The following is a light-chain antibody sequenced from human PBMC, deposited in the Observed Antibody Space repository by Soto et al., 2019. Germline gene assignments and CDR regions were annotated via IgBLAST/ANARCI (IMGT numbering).Light chain of an antibody. Sequence: QSALTQPASVSGSPGQSVTISCTGTSSDVGGYNYVSWYQQHPGKAHKLMIYDVSSPPSGVSNRFSGSKSGNTPSLTISGPQAEDESDYYCSSYTISSVYVFGTGTKLTVL. J-gene: IGLJ1*01. CDR1: SSDVGGYNY. CDR2: DVS. CDR3: SSYTISSVYV. V-gene: IGLV2-14*01.